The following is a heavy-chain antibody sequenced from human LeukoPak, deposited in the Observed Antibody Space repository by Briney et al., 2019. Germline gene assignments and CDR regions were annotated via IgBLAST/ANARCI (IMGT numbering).Heavy chain of an antibody. D-gene: IGHD3-22*01. J-gene: IGHJ4*02. Sequence: GESLKISCKGSGYRFTSHWIGWVRQMPGKGLEWMGIIYPGDSDTRYSPSFQGQVTFSADKSINTAYLQWSSLKASDTAMYYCARSPRNSSGYWYADYWGQGTLVTVSS. CDR1: GYRFTSHW. V-gene: IGHV5-51*01. CDR3: ARSPRNSSGYWYADY. CDR2: IYPGDSDT.